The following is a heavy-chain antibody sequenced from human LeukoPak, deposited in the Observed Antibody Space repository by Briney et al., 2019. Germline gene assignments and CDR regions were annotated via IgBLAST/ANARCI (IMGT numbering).Heavy chain of an antibody. CDR1: GFTSSSYN. V-gene: IGHV3-23*01. CDR3: AKSGYNRFDY. J-gene: IGHJ4*02. D-gene: IGHD5-24*01. Sequence: GGSLRLSCAASGFTSSSYNMNWVRQAPGKGLEWVSSISGSGSGGSTYYADSVKVRFTISRDNSKNTLYLQMNSLIAEDTAVYYCAKSGYNRFDYWGQGTRVTVSS. CDR2: ISGSGSGGST.